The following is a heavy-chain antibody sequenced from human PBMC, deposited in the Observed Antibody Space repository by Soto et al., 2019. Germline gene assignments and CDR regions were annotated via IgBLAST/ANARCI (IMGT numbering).Heavy chain of an antibody. CDR1: GGSISSFQ. J-gene: IGHJ4*02. D-gene: IGHD3-22*01. Sequence: PSETLSLTCTVSGGSISSFQWTWIRQPPGKGLEWIGYIYYSGNTDYNPSLKSRVIISVDTSKNQFSLKLSSVTAADTAVYYCARRGSLGYYDYWGQGTLVTVSS. CDR3: ARRGSLGYYDY. V-gene: IGHV4-59*08. CDR2: IYYSGNT.